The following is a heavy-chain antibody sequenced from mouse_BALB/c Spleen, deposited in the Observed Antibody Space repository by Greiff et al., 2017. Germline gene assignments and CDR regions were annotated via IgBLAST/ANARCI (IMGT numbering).Heavy chain of an antibody. V-gene: IGHV14-1*02. D-gene: IGHD1-1*01. Sequence: EVQLQQSGAELVRPGALVKLSCKASGFNIKDYYMHWVKQRPEQGLEWIGWIDPENGNTIYDPKFQGKASITADTSSNTAYLQLSSLTSEDTAVYYCARWDYGSSYTDWYFDVWGAGTTVTVSS. CDR1: GFNIKDYY. CDR3: ARWDYGSSYTDWYFDV. CDR2: IDPENGNT. J-gene: IGHJ1*01.